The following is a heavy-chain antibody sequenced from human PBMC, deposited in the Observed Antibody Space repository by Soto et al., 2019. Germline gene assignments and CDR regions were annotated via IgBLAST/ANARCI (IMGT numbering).Heavy chain of an antibody. V-gene: IGHV3-30*18. Sequence: QVQLVESGGGVVQPGRSLRLSCAASGFTFSNHGMHWVHQAPGKGLEWVAVISYGGTDKYHADSVKGRFTISRDNSKNTLYLQMNSLRVEDTAIYYCAKDGDVAAAGYYFDYWGQGTLVTVSS. CDR2: ISYGGTDK. D-gene: IGHD6-13*01. J-gene: IGHJ4*02. CDR1: GFTFSNHG. CDR3: AKDGDVAAAGYYFDY.